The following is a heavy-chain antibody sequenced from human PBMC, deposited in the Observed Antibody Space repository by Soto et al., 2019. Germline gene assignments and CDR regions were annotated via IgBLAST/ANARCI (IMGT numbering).Heavy chain of an antibody. V-gene: IGHV3-48*02. CDR2: ISSSSRTI. CDR1: GFTLSDYS. J-gene: IGHJ6*02. CDR3: ARGRGDYFYYAMDV. Sequence: VGSLRLSCAASGFTLSDYSMNWVRQAPGKGLEWISYISSSSRTIYYADSVKGRFTISRDDAKNSLYLQVNSLRDEDTAVYYCARGRGDYFYYAMDVWGQGTTVTVSS.